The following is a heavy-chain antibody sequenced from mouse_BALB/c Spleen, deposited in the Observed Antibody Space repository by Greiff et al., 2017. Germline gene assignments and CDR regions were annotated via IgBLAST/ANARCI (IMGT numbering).Heavy chain of an antibody. CDR3: ARRNRYDNYAMDY. V-gene: IGHV1-9*01. CDR1: GYTFSSYW. CDR2: ILPGSGST. J-gene: IGHJ4*01. D-gene: IGHD2-14*01. Sequence: QVQLQQSGAELMKPGASVKISCKATGYTFSSYWIEWVKQRPGHGLEWIGEILPGSGSTNYNEKFKGKATFTADTSSNTAYMQLSSLTSEDSAVYYCARRNRYDNYAMDYWGQGTSVTVSA.